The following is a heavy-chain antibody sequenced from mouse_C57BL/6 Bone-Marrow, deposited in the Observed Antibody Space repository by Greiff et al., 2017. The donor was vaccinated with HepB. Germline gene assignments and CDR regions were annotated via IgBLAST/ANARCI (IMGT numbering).Heavy chain of an antibody. CDR2: ISGGGGNT. D-gene: IGHD1-1*01. Sequence: EVKLMESGGGLVKPGGSLKLSCAASGFTFSSYTMSWVRQTPEKRLEWVATISGGGGNTYYPDSVKGRFTISRDNAKNTLYLQMSSLRSEDTALYYCARQGTTVVVDYWGQGTTLTVSS. V-gene: IGHV5-9*01. CDR1: GFTFSSYT. J-gene: IGHJ2*01. CDR3: ARQGTTVVVDY.